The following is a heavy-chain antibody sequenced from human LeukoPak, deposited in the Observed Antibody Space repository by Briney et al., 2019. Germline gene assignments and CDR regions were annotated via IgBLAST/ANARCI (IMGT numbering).Heavy chain of an antibody. J-gene: IGHJ3*02. Sequence: SETLSLTCTVSGGSISSSSYYWGWIRQPPGKGLEWIGSIYYSGSTYYNPSLKSRVTISVDTSKNQFSLKLSSVTAADTAVYYCARWGSLTLIDAFDIWGQGTMVTVSS. CDR2: IYYSGST. CDR1: GGSISSSSYY. CDR3: ARWGSLTLIDAFDI. V-gene: IGHV4-39*01. D-gene: IGHD3-9*01.